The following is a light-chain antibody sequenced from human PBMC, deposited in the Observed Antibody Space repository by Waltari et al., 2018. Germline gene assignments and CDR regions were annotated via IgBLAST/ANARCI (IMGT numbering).Light chain of an antibody. V-gene: IGLV8-61*01. CDR2: STN. J-gene: IGLJ2*01. CDR1: SGSVSRSHY. Sequence: QTVVTQEPSFSVSPGGTVTPTCGLHSGSVSRSHYPSWYQQTPGQAPRTLIYSTNTLSSGVPHRFSGSIVGDKAALTITGAQADDESIYHCALYIRADVVFGGGTKLTVL. CDR3: ALYIRADVV.